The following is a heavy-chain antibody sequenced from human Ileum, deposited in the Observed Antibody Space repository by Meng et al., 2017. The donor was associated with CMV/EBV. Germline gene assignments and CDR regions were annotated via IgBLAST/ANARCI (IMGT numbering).Heavy chain of an antibody. V-gene: IGHV4-4*02. J-gene: IGHJ2*01. D-gene: IGHD2-2*02. Sequence: GSISSSNLWSWVRQPPGKGLEWIGEIYHSGSPTYNPSLKSRVTISVDKSKNQFSLKLSSVTAADTAVYYCARRGCSSTSCYNWYFDLWGRGTLVTVSS. CDR3: ARRGCSSTSCYNWYFDL. CDR1: GSISSSNL. CDR2: IYHSGSP.